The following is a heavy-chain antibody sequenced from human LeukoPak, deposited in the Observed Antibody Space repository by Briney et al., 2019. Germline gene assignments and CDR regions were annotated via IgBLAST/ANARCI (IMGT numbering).Heavy chain of an antibody. CDR2: IWYDGSNK. J-gene: IGHJ4*02. V-gene: IGHV3-33*01. Sequence: GGSLRLSCAASGFTFSSYGMHWVRQAPGKGLEWVAVIWYDGSNKYYADSVKGRFTISRDNSKNTLYLQMNSLRAEDTAVYYCARGDVFIGYFDYWGQGTLVTVSS. CDR3: ARGDVFIGYFDY. D-gene: IGHD2-21*01. CDR1: GFTFSSYG.